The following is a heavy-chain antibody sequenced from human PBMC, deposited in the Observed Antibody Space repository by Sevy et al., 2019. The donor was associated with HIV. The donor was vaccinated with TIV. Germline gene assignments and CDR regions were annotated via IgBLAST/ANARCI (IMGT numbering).Heavy chain of an antibody. J-gene: IGHJ4*02. CDR1: GGSVSSGSYY. CDR3: ARSRARIAAAVYFDY. Sequence: SETLSLTCTVSGGSVSSGSYYWSWIRQPPGKGLEWIGYIYYSGSTNYNPSLKSRVTISVDTSKNQFSLKLSSVTAADTAVYYSARSRARIAAAVYFDYWGQGTLVTVSS. V-gene: IGHV4-61*01. D-gene: IGHD6-13*01. CDR2: IYYSGST.